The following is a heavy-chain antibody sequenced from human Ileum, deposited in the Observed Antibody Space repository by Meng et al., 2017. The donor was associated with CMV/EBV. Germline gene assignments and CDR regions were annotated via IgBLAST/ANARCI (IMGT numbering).Heavy chain of an antibody. D-gene: IGHD6-19*01. J-gene: IGHJ4*02. V-gene: IGHV6-1*01. CDR1: GDSGSSNNGA. Sequence: SGDSGSSNNGAWNWIRQPPARGLEWLGRTYYRSRWFNDSAVSVKGRISINADTSKNQFSLQLNSVTPEDTAVYYCARITSGWYYFDYWGQGTLVTVSS. CDR2: TYYRSRWFN. CDR3: ARITSGWYYFDY.